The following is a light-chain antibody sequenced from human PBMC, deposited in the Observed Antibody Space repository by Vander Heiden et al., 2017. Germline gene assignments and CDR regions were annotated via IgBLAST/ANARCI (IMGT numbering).Light chain of an antibody. Sequence: IQMPQSQSSLSPSVGDRVTITCRASQSISSYLNWYQQKPGKAPKLLIYAASSLQSGVPSRFSGSGSGTDFTLTISSLQPEDFATYYCQQSYSTPRLTFGGGTKVEIK. CDR3: QQSYSTPRLT. V-gene: IGKV1-39*01. J-gene: IGKJ4*01. CDR2: AAS. CDR1: QSISSY.